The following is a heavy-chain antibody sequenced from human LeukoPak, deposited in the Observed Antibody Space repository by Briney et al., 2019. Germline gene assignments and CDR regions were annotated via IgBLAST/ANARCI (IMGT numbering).Heavy chain of an antibody. CDR1: GFTFSNYE. CDR2: ITSSGNTI. J-gene: IGHJ4*02. D-gene: IGHD3-16*01. V-gene: IGHV3-48*03. CDR3: ATSFMIRGN. Sequence: PGGSLRLSCAASGFTFSNYEMNWVRQAPGKGLEWVSYITSSGNTIYYANSVKGRFTISRDNAKNSLYLQMNSLKAEDTAVYYCATSFMIRGNWGQGTLVTVSS.